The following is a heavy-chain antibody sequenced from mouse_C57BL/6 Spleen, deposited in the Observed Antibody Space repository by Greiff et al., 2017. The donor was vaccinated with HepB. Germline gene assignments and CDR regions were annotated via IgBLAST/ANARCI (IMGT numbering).Heavy chain of an antibody. CDR2: IDPSDSYT. CDR1: GYTFTSYW. Sequence: QVQLQQPGAELVKPGASVKLSCKASGYTFTSYWMQWVKQRPGQGLEWIGEIDPSDSYTNYNQKFKGKATLTVDTSSSTAYMQLSSLTSEDSAVYYCARSGYSNYSFDYWGQGTTLTVSS. V-gene: IGHV1-50*01. J-gene: IGHJ2*01. CDR3: ARSGYSNYSFDY. D-gene: IGHD2-5*01.